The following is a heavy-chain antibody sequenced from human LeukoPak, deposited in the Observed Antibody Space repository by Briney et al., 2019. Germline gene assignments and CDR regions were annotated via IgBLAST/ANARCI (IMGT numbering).Heavy chain of an antibody. J-gene: IGHJ5*02. CDR2: IYSGGST. D-gene: IGHD3-10*01. CDR1: GFTVSSNY. CDR3: ARVNLWLGEPNWFDP. Sequence: GSLRLSCAASGFTVSSNYMSWVRQAPGKGLEWVSVIYSGGSTYYADSVKGRFTISRDNSKNTLYLQMNSLRAEDTAVYYCARVNLWLGEPNWFDPWGQGTLVTVSS. V-gene: IGHV3-53*01.